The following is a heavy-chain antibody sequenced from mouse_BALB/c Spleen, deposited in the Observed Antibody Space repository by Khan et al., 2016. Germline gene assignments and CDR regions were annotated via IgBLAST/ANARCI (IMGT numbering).Heavy chain of an antibody. Sequence: EVELVESGGGLVKPGGSLKLSCAASGFTFSDYYMYWVRQTPEKRLEWVATISDGGSYTYYPASVKGRFTISRDNAKNNLYMQMSSQNSEAAAIYCCGRRWFRRGFGYWGQGTLVTVSA. CDR1: GFTFSDYY. V-gene: IGHV5-4*02. CDR2: ISDGGSYT. D-gene: IGHD2-2*01. CDR3: GRRWFRRGFGY. J-gene: IGHJ3*01.